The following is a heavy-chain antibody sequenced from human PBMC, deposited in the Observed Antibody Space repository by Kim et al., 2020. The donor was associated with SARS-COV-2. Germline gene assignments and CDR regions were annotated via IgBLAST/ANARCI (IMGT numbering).Heavy chain of an antibody. CDR2: MYYSGST. CDR1: GGSISSYY. Sequence: SETLSLTCTVSGGSISSYYWSWIRQPPGKGLEWIGYMYYSGSTNYNPSLKSRVTISVDTSKNQFSLKLSSVTAADTAVYYCARSPLGYCSSTSCGLVGGYYYYMDVCGKGTTVTVSS. V-gene: IGHV4-59*08. D-gene: IGHD2-2*01. J-gene: IGHJ6*03. CDR3: ARSPLGYCSSTSCGLVGGYYYYMDV.